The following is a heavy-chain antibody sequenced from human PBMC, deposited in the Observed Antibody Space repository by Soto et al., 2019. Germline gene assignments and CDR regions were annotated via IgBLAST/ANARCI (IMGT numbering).Heavy chain of an antibody. CDR3: ARLRYCISTSCYDRPYYYGMDV. Sequence: QVQLVQSGAEVKKPGSSVKVSCKASGGTFSSYAISWVRQAPGQGLEWMGGIIPIFGTANYAQKFQGRVTITADESTSTAYMELSSLRSEDTAVYYCARLRYCISTSCYDRPYYYGMDVWGQGTTVTVSS. J-gene: IGHJ6*02. D-gene: IGHD2-2*01. CDR2: IIPIFGTA. CDR1: GGTFSSYA. V-gene: IGHV1-69*12.